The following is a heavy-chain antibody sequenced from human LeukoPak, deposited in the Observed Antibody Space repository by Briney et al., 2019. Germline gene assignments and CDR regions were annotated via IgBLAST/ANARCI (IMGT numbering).Heavy chain of an antibody. CDR2: INPSGGST. CDR3: ARDSAVAGTPPQYFQH. Sequence: GASVKVSCKASGYTFTSYYMHWVRQAPGQGLEWMGIINPSGGSTSYAQKFQGRVTMTRDTSTSTVYMELSSLRSEDTAVYYCARDSAVAGTPPQYFQHWGQGTLVTVSS. CDR1: GYTFTSYY. D-gene: IGHD6-19*01. V-gene: IGHV1-46*01. J-gene: IGHJ1*01.